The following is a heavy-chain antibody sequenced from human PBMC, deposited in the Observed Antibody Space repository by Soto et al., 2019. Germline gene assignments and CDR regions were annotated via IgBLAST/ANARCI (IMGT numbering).Heavy chain of an antibody. V-gene: IGHV6-1*01. CDR3: VYFWSGYYRSNYYYYGMDV. Sequence: SQTLSLTCAISGDSVSESSVSWNWIRQSPSRGLEWLGRTNYGSKWSYAYVESVRSRITISADTSKNQFSLHLTSMTAEDTAVYYCVYFWSGYYRSNYYYYGMDVWGQGTTVTVSS. D-gene: IGHD3-3*01. CDR1: GDSVSESSVS. CDR2: TNYGSKWSY. J-gene: IGHJ6*02.